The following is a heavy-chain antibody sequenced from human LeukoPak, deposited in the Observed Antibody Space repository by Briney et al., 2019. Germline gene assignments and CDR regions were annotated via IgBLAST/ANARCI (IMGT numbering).Heavy chain of an antibody. CDR3: ARLMGVKLERLGWFDP. D-gene: IGHD1-1*01. V-gene: IGHV1-69*05. J-gene: IGHJ5*02. CDR1: GGTFSSYA. Sequence: ASVKVSCKASGGTFSSYAISWVRQAPGQGLEWMGGIIPIFGTANYAQKFQGRVTITTDESTSTAYMELSSLRSEDTAVYYCARLMGVKLERLGWFDPWGQGTLVTVSS. CDR2: IIPIFGTA.